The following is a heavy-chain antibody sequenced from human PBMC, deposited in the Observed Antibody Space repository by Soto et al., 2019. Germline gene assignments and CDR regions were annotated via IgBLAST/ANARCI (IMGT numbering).Heavy chain of an antibody. CDR3: ASSDPTYYDFWSGSRMGGLERDYYYMDV. D-gene: IGHD3-3*01. V-gene: IGHV1-18*01. CDR1: GYTFTSYG. CDR2: ISAYNGNT. Sequence: GASVKVSCKASGYTFTSYGISWVRQAPGQGLEWMGWISAYNGNTNYAQKLQGRVTMTTDTSTSTAYMELRSLRSDDTAVYYCASSDPTYYDFWSGSRMGGLERDYYYMDVWGKGTTVTVSS. J-gene: IGHJ6*03.